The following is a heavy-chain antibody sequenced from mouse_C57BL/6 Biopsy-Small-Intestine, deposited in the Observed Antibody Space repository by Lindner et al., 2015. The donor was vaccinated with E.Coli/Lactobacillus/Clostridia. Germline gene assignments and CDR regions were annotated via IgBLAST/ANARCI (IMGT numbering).Heavy chain of an antibody. D-gene: IGHD1-1*01. Sequence: VQLQESGPELVKPGASVKISCRASGYAFSTSWMNWVKQRPGKGLEWIGRIYPGDGGTYYNGKFKGKATLTADKSSSTAYMQLSSLTSEDSAVYFCARGVVDSWFSYWGQGTLVTVSA. CDR2: IYPGDGGT. V-gene: IGHV1-82*01. CDR1: GYAFSTSW. J-gene: IGHJ3*01. CDR3: ARGVVDSWFSY.